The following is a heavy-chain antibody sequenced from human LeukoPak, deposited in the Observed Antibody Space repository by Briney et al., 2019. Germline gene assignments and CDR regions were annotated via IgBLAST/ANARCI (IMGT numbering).Heavy chain of an antibody. Sequence: PGGSLRLSCAASGFTFSSYGMHWVRQAPGKGLEWVAVIWYDGSNKYYADSVKGRFTISRDNSKNMLYLQMNSLRAEDTAVYYCARLGRRAAVAGPFDYWGQGTLVTVSS. J-gene: IGHJ4*02. V-gene: IGHV3-33*01. CDR2: IWYDGSNK. CDR3: ARLGRRAAVAGPFDY. D-gene: IGHD6-19*01. CDR1: GFTFSSYG.